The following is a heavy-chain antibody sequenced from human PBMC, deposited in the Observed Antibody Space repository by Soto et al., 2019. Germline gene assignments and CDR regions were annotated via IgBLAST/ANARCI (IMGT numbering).Heavy chain of an antibody. V-gene: IGHV4-61*01. CDR1: GGSVSSGSYY. CDR2: IYYSGST. CDR3: ARAHSSSSVISVAFDI. J-gene: IGHJ3*02. Sequence: SETLSLTCTVSGGSVSSGSYYWSWIRQPPGKGLEWIGYIYYSGSTNYNPSLKRRVTISVDTSKNQFSRKLSSVTAADTAVYYCARAHSSSSVISVAFDIWGQGTMVTVSS. D-gene: IGHD6-6*01.